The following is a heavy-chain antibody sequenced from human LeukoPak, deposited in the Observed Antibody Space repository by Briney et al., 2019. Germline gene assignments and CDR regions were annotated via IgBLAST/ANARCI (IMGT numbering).Heavy chain of an antibody. J-gene: IGHJ4*02. CDR1: GFTFSNAW. D-gene: IGHD5-12*01. CDR3: ARGGGYSYTSRDVGYFDN. Sequence: PGGSLRLSCAASGFTFSNAWMSWVRQAPGKGLEWVGHIKSKADGGTTDYAAPVKGRFTTSRDDSKNTLYLQMNSLKTEDTAVYYCARGGGYSYTSRDVGYFDNWGQGTLVTVSS. V-gene: IGHV3-15*01. CDR2: IKSKADGGTT.